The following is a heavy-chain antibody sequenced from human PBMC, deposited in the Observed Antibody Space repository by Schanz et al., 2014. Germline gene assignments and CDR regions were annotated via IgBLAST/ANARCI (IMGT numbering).Heavy chain of an antibody. Sequence: QVQLQESGPGLVKPSQTLSLTCTVSGGSISSGTYYWSWIRQPAGKALEWVGRVFPNGITNYNPSLKSRVPISLDPPKNQFSLPLTSLTAADTAVYYCARDTTWRLDLWGRGTLVTVSS. V-gene: IGHV4-61*02. D-gene: IGHD1-1*01. CDR1: GGSISSGTYY. J-gene: IGHJ2*01. CDR3: ARDTTWRLDL. CDR2: VFPNGIT.